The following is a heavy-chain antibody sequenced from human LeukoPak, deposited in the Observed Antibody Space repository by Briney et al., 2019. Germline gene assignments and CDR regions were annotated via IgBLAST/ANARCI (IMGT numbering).Heavy chain of an antibody. Sequence: SETLSLTCTVSGVSISRYSWSWIRQPPGKGLEWIGYISYSGNTNYNPSLKSRVTISVGTSKNQFSLKLSSVTAADTAMYYCARDNPSSDYGDYLDYWGQGTLVTVSS. CDR2: ISYSGNT. D-gene: IGHD4-17*01. J-gene: IGHJ4*02. CDR1: GVSISRYS. V-gene: IGHV4-59*01. CDR3: ARDNPSSDYGDYLDY.